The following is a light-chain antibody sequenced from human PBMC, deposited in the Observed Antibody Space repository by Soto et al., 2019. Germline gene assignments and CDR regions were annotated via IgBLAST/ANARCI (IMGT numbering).Light chain of an antibody. Sequence: QSVLTQPPSASGTPGQRVTISWSGSSSNIGSNYVYWYQQLPGTAPKLLIYRNNQRPSGVPDRFSGSKSGTSASLAISGLRSEDEADYYCAAWDDSLSGWVFGGGTKLPVL. J-gene: IGLJ3*02. CDR1: SSNIGSNY. CDR2: RNN. CDR3: AAWDDSLSGWV. V-gene: IGLV1-47*01.